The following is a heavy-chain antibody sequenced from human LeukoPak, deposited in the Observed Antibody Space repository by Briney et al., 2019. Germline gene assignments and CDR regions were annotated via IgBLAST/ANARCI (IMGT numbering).Heavy chain of an antibody. CDR1: GFTFSNYW. J-gene: IGHJ4*02. Sequence: GGSLRLSCAASGFTFSNYWMTWVRQAPGKGLEWVANIKRDGSDKYYVDSVKGRFTISRDNAKNSLYLQMNSLRAEDTAVYYCARERHLDYWGQGTLVTVSS. CDR3: ARERHLDY. D-gene: IGHD6-25*01. CDR2: IKRDGSDK. V-gene: IGHV3-7*01.